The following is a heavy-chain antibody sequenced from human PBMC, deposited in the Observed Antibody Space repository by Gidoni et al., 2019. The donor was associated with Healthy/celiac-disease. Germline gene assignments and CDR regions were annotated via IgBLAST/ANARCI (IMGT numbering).Heavy chain of an antibody. CDR3: ARGPRDIVVVVAANPFDY. D-gene: IGHD2-15*01. CDR1: GGSFCGYY. Sequence: QVQLQQWGAGLLKPSETLSLTCAVYGGSFCGYYWSWIRQPPGKGLEWIGEINHSGSTNYNPSLKSRVTISVDTSKNQFSLKLSSVTAADTAVYYCARGPRDIVVVVAANPFDYWGQGTLVTVSS. V-gene: IGHV4-34*01. J-gene: IGHJ4*02. CDR2: INHSGST.